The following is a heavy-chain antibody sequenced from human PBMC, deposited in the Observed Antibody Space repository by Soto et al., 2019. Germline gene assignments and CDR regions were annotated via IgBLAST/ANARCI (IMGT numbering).Heavy chain of an antibody. CDR2: ISSSSSTI. J-gene: IGHJ4*02. CDR1: AFTFSSYS. Sequence: GGSLRLSCAASAFTFSSYSMNWVRQAPGKGLEWVSYISSSSSTIYYADSVKGRFTISRDNAKNSLYLQMNSLRDEDTAVYYCARDRPYYYDSSGYYDYWGQGTLVTVSS. V-gene: IGHV3-48*02. D-gene: IGHD3-22*01. CDR3: ARDRPYYYDSSGYYDY.